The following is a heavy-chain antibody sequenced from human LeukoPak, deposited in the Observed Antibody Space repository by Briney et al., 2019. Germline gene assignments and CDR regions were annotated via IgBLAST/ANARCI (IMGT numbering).Heavy chain of an antibody. CDR2: IYSTGIT. J-gene: IGHJ5*02. D-gene: IGHD2-2*01. CDR3: ARHQSGLGWFDP. V-gene: IGHV4-4*07. CDR1: GGSINTYY. Sequence: SETLSLTCTVSGGSINTYYWSWIRQPAGKGLEWIGRIYSTGITTYNPSLKGRVTMSVDTSKNQFSLKLSSVTAADTAVYYCARHQSGLGWFDPWGQGILVTVSS.